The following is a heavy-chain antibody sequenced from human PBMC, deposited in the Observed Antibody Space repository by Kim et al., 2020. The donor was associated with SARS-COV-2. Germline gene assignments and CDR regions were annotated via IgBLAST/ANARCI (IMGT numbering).Heavy chain of an antibody. CDR1: GGSISSGGYY. Sequence: SETLSLTCTVSGGSISSGGYYWSWIRQHPGKGLEWIGYIYYSGSTYYNPSLKSRVTISVDTSKNQFSLKLSSVTAADTAVYYCARAPKITMVRGGGDGDGMDVWGQGTTVTVSS. V-gene: IGHV4-31*03. CDR3: ARAPKITMVRGGGDGDGMDV. J-gene: IGHJ6*02. D-gene: IGHD3-10*01. CDR2: IYYSGST.